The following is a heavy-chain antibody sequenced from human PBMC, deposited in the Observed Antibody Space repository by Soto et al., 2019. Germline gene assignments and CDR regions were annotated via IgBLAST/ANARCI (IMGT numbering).Heavy chain of an antibody. CDR3: AKVVGTTAVVGSDY. D-gene: IGHD1-26*01. CDR2: IRGNGGDT. Sequence: EVQLLESGGGLVQPGGSLRLSCRAAGFTFSSHAMNWVRQAPRKGLEWVSSIRGNGGDTDYADSVKGRYTTSRDNSKNSLYLQMSSLRAEDTAVYFCAKVVGTTAVVGSDYWGQGTLVTVCS. J-gene: IGHJ4*02. CDR1: GFTFSSHA. V-gene: IGHV3-23*01.